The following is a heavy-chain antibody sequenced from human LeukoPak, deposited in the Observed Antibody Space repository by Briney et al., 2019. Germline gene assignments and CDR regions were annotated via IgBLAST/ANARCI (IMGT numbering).Heavy chain of an antibody. CDR1: GGSISSGGYY. J-gene: IGHJ4*02. CDR2: IYYSGST. Sequence: SETLSLTCTVSGGSISSGGYYWSWIRQPPGKGLEWIGNIYYSGSTYYNPSLKSRVTISVDTSKNQFSLKLSSVTAADTAVYYCARGDGYDSSGSYDYWGQGTLVTVSS. D-gene: IGHD3-22*01. V-gene: IGHV4-30-4*01. CDR3: ARGDGYDSSGSYDY.